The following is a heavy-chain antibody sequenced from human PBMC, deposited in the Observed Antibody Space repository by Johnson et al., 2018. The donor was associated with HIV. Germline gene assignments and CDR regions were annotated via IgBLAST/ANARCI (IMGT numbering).Heavy chain of an antibody. Sequence: VQLVESGGGVARPGGSLRLSCEASGFTFDDYAMHWVRQAPGQGLEWVSGISWNGGSIGYADSVKGRFTIPRDNAKNSLYLQMNTLRAEDTAVYYCARRARDTSTWLGGSLNAFDIWGQGTMVTVSS. J-gene: IGHJ3*02. CDR2: ISWNGGSI. V-gene: IGHV3-20*04. D-gene: IGHD6-13*01. CDR1: GFTFDDYA. CDR3: ARRARDTSTWLGGSLNAFDI.